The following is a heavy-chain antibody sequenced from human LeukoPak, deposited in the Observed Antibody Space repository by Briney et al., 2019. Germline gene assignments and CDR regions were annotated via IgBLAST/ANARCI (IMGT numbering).Heavy chain of an antibody. D-gene: IGHD2-2*01. Sequence: GGSLRLSCAASGFTFSSYAMSWVRQAPGKGLEWVSAITGIGGSTYYADSVKGRFTISRDNSKNKLYLQMNSLRAEDTAVYYCAKVRNGYCSSTSCPFDYWGQGTLVTVSS. CDR3: AKVRNGYCSSTSCPFDY. CDR2: ITGIGGST. J-gene: IGHJ4*02. CDR1: GFTFSSYA. V-gene: IGHV3-23*01.